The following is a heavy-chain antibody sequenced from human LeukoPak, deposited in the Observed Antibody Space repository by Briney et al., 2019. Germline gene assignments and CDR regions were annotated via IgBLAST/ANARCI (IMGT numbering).Heavy chain of an antibody. CDR2: ISSSSSYM. Sequence: GGSLRLSCAASGFTFSSHTMNWVRQAPGKGLEWVSSISSSSSYMYYADSVKSRFTISRDNAKNSLYLQMNSLRAEDTSVYYCARDRDVPAIGMDVWGQGTTVTVSS. CDR1: GFTFSSHT. CDR3: ARDRDVPAIGMDV. V-gene: IGHV3-21*06. J-gene: IGHJ6*02.